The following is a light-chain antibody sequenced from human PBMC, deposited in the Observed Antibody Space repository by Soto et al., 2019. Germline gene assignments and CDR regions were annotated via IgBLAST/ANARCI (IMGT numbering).Light chain of an antibody. CDR2: DAS. CDR3: QQSDSLPIT. Sequence: DIQMTQSPSSLSASVGDRVTITCRASQDISNYLNWYQQRPGKAPKLLIYDASNLERGVPSRFSRTRSGTHFTFAITSLQPEDVETYYCQQSDSLPITFGQGTRLEI. J-gene: IGKJ5*01. CDR1: QDISNY. V-gene: IGKV1-33*01.